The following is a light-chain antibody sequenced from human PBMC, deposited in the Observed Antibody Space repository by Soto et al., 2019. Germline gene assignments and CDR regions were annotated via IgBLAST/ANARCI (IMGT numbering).Light chain of an antibody. CDR2: GAS. CDR1: QSVSSNY. V-gene: IGKV3-20*01. CDR3: QQYGTSPMYT. Sequence: EIVLTQSPGTLSLSPGERATLSCRASQSVSSNYLAWYQQKPGQAPRLLIYGASTRATGVPDRFSGSGSGTDFTLTISRLEPEDFAVYYCQQYGTSPMYTVGQGTKLETK. J-gene: IGKJ2*01.